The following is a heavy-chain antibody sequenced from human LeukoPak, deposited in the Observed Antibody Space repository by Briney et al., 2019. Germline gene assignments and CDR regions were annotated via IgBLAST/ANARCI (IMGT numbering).Heavy chain of an antibody. CDR2: IYSSGST. J-gene: IGHJ5*02. D-gene: IGHD3-22*01. Sequence: PSQTLSLTCTVSGGSISSGSYYWSWIRQPAGKGLEWIGRIYSSGSTNYSPSLKSRVTISVDTSKNQFSLKLSSVTAADTAVYYCARSVYYDSSGYYFPARWFDPWGQGTLVSVTS. CDR1: GGSISSGSYY. CDR3: ARSVYYDSSGYYFPARWFDP. V-gene: IGHV4-61*02.